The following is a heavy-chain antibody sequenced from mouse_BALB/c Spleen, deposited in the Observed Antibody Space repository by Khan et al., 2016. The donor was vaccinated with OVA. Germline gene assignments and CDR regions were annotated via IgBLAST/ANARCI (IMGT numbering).Heavy chain of an antibody. J-gene: IGHJ4*01. D-gene: IGHD2-10*01. V-gene: IGHV2-6-1*01. CDR3: ARQPYYHYYIMDY. CDR1: GFSLTNYG. Sequence: QVQLKQSGPALVAPSQSLSITCTISGFSLTNYGVHWVRQPPGKGLEWLVVIWSDGSTTYNSALKSRLSISKDNSKSQVFLKMNSLQTDDTAMYYCARQPYYHYYIMDYWGQGISVTVSS. CDR2: IWSDGST.